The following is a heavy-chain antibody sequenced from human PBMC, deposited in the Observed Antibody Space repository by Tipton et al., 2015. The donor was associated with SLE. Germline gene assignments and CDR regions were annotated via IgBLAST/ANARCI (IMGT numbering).Heavy chain of an antibody. CDR2: ISRAGTYM. V-gene: IGHV3-21*03. J-gene: IGHJ4*02. CDR1: GFSFSNAW. D-gene: IGHD3-3*01. Sequence: SLRLSCTASGFSFSNAWMNWVRQAPGKGLEWVSSISRAGTYMYYADSVKGRFTISRDNTKNSLYLQMNSLRAEDTAVYYCAKLGLGVVIDYWGQGTLVTVSS. CDR3: AKLGLGVVIDY.